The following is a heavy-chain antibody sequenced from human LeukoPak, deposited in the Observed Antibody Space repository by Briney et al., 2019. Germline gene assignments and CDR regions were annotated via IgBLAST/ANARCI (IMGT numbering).Heavy chain of an antibody. Sequence: GGSLRLSCAASGFTVSDNYISWVRQAPGKGLEWVSVIYSGGSTYYADSVKGRFTISRDNSKNTLYLQMNSLRAEDTAVYYCARDFMATITDYWGQGTLVTVSS. D-gene: IGHD5-24*01. V-gene: IGHV3-66*01. CDR3: ARDFMATITDY. J-gene: IGHJ4*02. CDR2: IYSGGST. CDR1: GFTVSDNY.